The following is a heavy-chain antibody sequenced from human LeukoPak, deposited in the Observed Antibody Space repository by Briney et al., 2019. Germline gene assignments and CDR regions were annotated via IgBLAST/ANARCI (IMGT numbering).Heavy chain of an antibody. V-gene: IGHV3-23*01. Sequence: GGSLRLSCAASGFTFSNYAMSWVRQAPGQGLEWVSGISGNADDTGYADSVKGRFTISRDNSKTTLYLQMNSLRAEDTAVYYCAKREGYGSIDYWGQGTLVTVSS. CDR1: GFTFSNYA. J-gene: IGHJ4*02. D-gene: IGHD3-16*01. CDR3: AKREGYGSIDY. CDR2: ISGNADDT.